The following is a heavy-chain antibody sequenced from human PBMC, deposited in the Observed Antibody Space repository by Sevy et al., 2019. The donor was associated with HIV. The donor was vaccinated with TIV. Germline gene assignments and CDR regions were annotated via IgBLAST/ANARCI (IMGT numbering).Heavy chain of an antibody. CDR2: INPKSRAT. D-gene: IGHD6-19*01. J-gene: IGHJ6*02. Sequence: ASVKVSCKTSGNTFTGFYIHWVRQAPGQGLEWMGWINPKSRATNYAQNFQVRVSMTRDTPIRTAYMELSRLRSDDTAVYYCATYSSCWHKEPSLGMDVWGQGTTVSDSS. V-gene: IGHV1-2*02. CDR3: ATYSSCWHKEPSLGMDV. CDR1: GNTFTGFY.